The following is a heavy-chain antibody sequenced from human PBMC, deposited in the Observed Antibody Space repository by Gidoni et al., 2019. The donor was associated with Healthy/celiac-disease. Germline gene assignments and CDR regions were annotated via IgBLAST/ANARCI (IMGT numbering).Heavy chain of an antibody. J-gene: IGHJ6*02. V-gene: IGHV3-13*01. Sequence: VSAIGTAGDTYYPGSVKGRFTISRENAKNSLYLQMNSLRAGDTAVYYCARGRVRYGSGSYGYYYYGMDVWGQGTTVTVSS. CDR2: IGTAGDT. D-gene: IGHD3-10*01. CDR3: ARGRVRYGSGSYGYYYYGMDV.